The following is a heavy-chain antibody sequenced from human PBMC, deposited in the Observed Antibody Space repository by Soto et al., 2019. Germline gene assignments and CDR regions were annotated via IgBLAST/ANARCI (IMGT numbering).Heavy chain of an antibody. V-gene: IGHV3-11*01. CDR1: GFTFSAYY. CDR3: ANESWYQFRA. CDR2: ISQRGDAQ. J-gene: IGHJ5*02. D-gene: IGHD6-13*01. Sequence: QVQLVESGGDLVTPGGSLRLSCAGSGFTFSAYYMAWIRQSPGKGLEWVSSISQRGDAQFYTDSVKGRFTISRDNANNSGYLEKNSLKAEDMAVYFCANESWYQFRAWGQGALVSVSS.